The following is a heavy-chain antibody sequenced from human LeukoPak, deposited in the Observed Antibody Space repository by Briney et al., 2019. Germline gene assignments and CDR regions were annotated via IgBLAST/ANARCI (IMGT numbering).Heavy chain of an antibody. V-gene: IGHV1-69*05. CDR3: ASDNFDWLLSGAFDI. CDR2: IIPIFGTA. J-gene: IGHJ3*02. CDR1: GGTFISYA. D-gene: IGHD3-9*01. Sequence: ASVKVSRKTSGGTFISYAISWVRQAPGQGLEWMGGIIPIFGTANYAQKFQGRVTITTDESTSTAHMELSSLRSEDTAVYYCASDNFDWLLSGAFDIWGQGTMVTVSS.